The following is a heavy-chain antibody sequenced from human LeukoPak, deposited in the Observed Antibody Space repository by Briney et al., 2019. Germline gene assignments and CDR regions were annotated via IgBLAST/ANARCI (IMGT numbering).Heavy chain of an antibody. CDR3: AKELNSSGWNKGYYYGMDV. CDR1: GFTFSAYG. CDR2: ISYDGSNK. Sequence: GGSLRLSCEASGFTFSAYGINWVRQAPGKGLEWVAIISYDGSNKYYGDSMKGRFTISRDNSKNTLYLQMNSLRAEDTAVYYCAKELNSSGWNKGYYYGMDVWGQGTTVIVSS. D-gene: IGHD6-19*01. J-gene: IGHJ6*02. V-gene: IGHV3-30*18.